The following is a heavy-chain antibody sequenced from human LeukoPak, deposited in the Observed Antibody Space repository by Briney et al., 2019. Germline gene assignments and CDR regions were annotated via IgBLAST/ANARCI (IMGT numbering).Heavy chain of an antibody. D-gene: IGHD3-10*02. CDR3: AELGITMIGGV. Sequence: GGSLRLSCAASGFTFSSFEVNWVRQAPGKGLEWVSYISSSGSTIYYADSVKGRFTISRDNAKNSLYLQMNSLRAEDTAVYYCAELGITMIGGVWGKGTTVTISS. CDR2: ISSSGSTI. V-gene: IGHV3-48*03. J-gene: IGHJ6*04. CDR1: GFTFSSFE.